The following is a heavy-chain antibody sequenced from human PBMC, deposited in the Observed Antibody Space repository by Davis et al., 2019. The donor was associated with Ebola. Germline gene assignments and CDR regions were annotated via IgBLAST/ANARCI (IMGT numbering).Heavy chain of an antibody. CDR1: GYTFTSYG. V-gene: IGHV1-69*04. J-gene: IGHJ5*02. CDR3: TRGKWFDP. Sequence: SVKVSCKASGYTFTSYGISWVRQAPGQGLEWMGRVIPILGTADYAQRFQGRVTITADTSTHTAYMELSRLRSDDTAMYYCTRGKWFDPWGQGTLVTVSS. CDR2: VIPILGTA.